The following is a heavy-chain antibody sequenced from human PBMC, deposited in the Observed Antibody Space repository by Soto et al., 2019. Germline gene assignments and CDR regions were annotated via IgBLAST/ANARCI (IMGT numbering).Heavy chain of an antibody. J-gene: IGHJ4*02. CDR2: SSTYSSRT. V-gene: IGHV1-18*01. CDR1: GYTLTSYD. Sequence: ASVKVSCKASGYTLTSYDISWVRQAPGQGLEWMGWSSTYSSRTNFAQKFRGRVTVTTDTSTSTVYLQMNSLRGDDTAVYYCCRGSGSFDSWGQGTLVTVSS. CDR3: CRGSGSFDS.